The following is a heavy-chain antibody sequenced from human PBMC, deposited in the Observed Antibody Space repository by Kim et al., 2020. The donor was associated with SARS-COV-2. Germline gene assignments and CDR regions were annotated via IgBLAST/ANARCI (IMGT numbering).Heavy chain of an antibody. Sequence: EKDYVDSLSGRFTISRANPKSLLFLQMSSLRAEDTAVYYCARDLVVGYDYWGQGTLVTVSS. CDR2: EK. D-gene: IGHD2-15*01. V-gene: IGHV3-7*03. CDR3: ARDLVVGYDY. J-gene: IGHJ4*02.